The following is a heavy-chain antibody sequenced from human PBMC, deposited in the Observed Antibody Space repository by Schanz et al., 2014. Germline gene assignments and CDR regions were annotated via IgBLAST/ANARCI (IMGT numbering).Heavy chain of an antibody. Sequence: EVQLAESGGGLVQPGGSLRLSCAASGFTFSSHWMHWVRQDPGKGLVWVARINSVGSNTDYADSVKGRFTISRDNFKGALYLQMSSLRAEDTAVYYCAKSLESCPGGRCSRGYFDYWGQGTLVTVSS. J-gene: IGHJ4*02. CDR2: INSVGSNT. D-gene: IGHD2-8*02. V-gene: IGHV3-74*02. CDR1: GFTFSSHW. CDR3: AKSLESCPGGRCSRGYFDY.